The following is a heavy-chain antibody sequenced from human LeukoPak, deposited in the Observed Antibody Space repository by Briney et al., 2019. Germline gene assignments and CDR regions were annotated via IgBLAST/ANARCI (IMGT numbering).Heavy chain of an antibody. V-gene: IGHV1-24*01. D-gene: IGHD3-22*01. CDR1: GYTLTELS. Sequence: GASVKVSCKVSGYTLTELSMHWVRQAPGKGLEWMGGFDPVDGETIYAQKFQGRGTMTEDTSTDTAYIELSSMRSEDTAVYYCATGYYYASSGYYYSHNWFDPWGQGTMVTVSS. J-gene: IGHJ5*02. CDR3: ATGYYYASSGYYYSHNWFDP. CDR2: FDPVDGET.